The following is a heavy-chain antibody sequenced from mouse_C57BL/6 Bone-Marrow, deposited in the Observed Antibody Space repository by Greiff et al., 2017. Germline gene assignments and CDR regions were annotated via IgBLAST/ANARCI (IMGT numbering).Heavy chain of an antibody. D-gene: IGHD1-1*01. CDR1: GYTFTSYG. CDR2: IYPRSGNT. J-gene: IGHJ2*01. CDR3: AMQNYYDSSPYYFDY. Sequence: VKLQESGAELARPGASVKLSCKASGYTFTSYGISWVQQRTGQGLEWIGEIYPRSGNTYYNEKFKGKATLTADKSSSTAYMELSSLTSKDSAFYYCAMQNYYDSSPYYFDYWGQGTTLTVSS. V-gene: IGHV1-81*01.